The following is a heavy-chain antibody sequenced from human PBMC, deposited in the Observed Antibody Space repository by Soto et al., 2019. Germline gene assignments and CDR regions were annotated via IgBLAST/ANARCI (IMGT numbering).Heavy chain of an antibody. V-gene: IGHV5-51*01. CDR2: IYPGDSDT. CDR3: ARQRASSSWYWIDY. CDR1: GYTFTSYW. Sequence: PGESLKISCKGSGYTFTSYWIGWVRQMPGKGLEWMGIIYPGDSDTRYSPSFQGQVTISVDKSISTAYLQWNSLKASDTAIYYCARQRASSSWYWIDYWGQGTLVTVSS. D-gene: IGHD6-13*01. J-gene: IGHJ4*02.